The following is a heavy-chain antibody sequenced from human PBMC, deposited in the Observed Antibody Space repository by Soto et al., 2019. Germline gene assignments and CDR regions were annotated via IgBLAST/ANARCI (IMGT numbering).Heavy chain of an antibody. Sequence: GASVKVSCKVSGDTLTELSMHWVRQAPGKGLEWMGGFDPEDGETIYAQKFQGRVTMTEDTSTDTAYMELSSLRSEDTAVYYCATDHGYDYVWGSYPTSYGMDVWGQGTTVTVSS. D-gene: IGHD3-16*01. CDR3: ATDHGYDYVWGSYPTSYGMDV. CDR2: FDPEDGET. J-gene: IGHJ6*02. V-gene: IGHV1-24*01. CDR1: GDTLTELS.